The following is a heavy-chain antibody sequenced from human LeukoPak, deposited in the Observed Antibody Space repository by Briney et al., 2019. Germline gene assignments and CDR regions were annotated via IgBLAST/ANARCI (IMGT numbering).Heavy chain of an antibody. CDR2: IYSGGST. Sequence: GGSLRLSCAASGFTVSSNYMSWVRQAPGKGLEWVSVIYSGGSTYCADSVKGRFTISRDNSKNTLYLQMNSLRAEDTAVYYCAINWNYYYGMDVWGQGTTVTVSS. CDR1: GFTVSSNY. CDR3: AINWNYYYGMDV. J-gene: IGHJ6*02. D-gene: IGHD1-1*01. V-gene: IGHV3-66*01.